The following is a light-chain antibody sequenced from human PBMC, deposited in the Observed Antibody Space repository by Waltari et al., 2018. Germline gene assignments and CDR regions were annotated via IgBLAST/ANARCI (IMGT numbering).Light chain of an antibody. CDR2: EVT. V-gene: IGLV2-8*01. CDR3: SSYAGSNNV. J-gene: IGLJ1*01. CDR1: SSDVGGYNY. Sequence: QSALTQPPSASGSPGQSVAISCTGTSSDVGGYNYVSWYQQHPGKAPKLMIYEVTKRPSRVPDRFSGSNSGNPASMTVSGLQAEDEADYYCSSYAGSNNVFGTGTKVTVL.